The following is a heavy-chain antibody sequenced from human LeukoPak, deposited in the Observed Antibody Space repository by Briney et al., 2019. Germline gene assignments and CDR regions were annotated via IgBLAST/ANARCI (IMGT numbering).Heavy chain of an antibody. Sequence: ASVKVSCKASGYTFTSYGISWVRQATGQGLEWMGWMNPNSGNPGYAQKFQGRVTMTRNTSISTAYMELSSLRSEDTAVYYCARVPLRGYIVVVPAARRGYYYGMDVWGQGTTVTVSS. CDR3: ARVPLRGYIVVVPAARRGYYYGMDV. CDR1: GYTFTSYG. CDR2: MNPNSGNP. D-gene: IGHD2-2*01. J-gene: IGHJ6*02. V-gene: IGHV1-8*02.